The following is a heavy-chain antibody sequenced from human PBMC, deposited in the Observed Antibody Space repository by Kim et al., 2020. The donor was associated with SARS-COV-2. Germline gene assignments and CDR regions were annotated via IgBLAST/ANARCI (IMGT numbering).Heavy chain of an antibody. V-gene: IGHV1-69*01. CDR2: IIPIFGTA. Sequence: SFPSSFFTFSLYSLLFFLQSPGQGLEWMGGIIPIFGTANYAQKFQGRVTITADESTSTAYMELSSLRSEDTAVYYCARETKDLYYYDSSGLYYFDYWGQGTLVTVSS. D-gene: IGHD3-22*01. CDR3: ARETKDLYYYDSSGLYYFDY. J-gene: IGHJ4*02. CDR1: FFTFSLYS.